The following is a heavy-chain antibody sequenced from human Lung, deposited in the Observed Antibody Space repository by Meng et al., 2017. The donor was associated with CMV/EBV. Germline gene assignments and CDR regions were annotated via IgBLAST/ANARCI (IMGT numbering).Heavy chain of an antibody. CDR2: ISGTSGTT. CDR1: GFTFGNYH. CDR3: AKDDDRRYYSMDV. V-gene: IGHV3-23*01. D-gene: IGHD1-1*01. Sequence: GEXXKISCAASGFTFGNYHMSWVRQAPGKGLEWVSTISGTSGTTYYADSVKGRFTISRDISTNTLYLQMNSLRDEDTALYYCAKDDDRRYYSMDVWGQGTTVTVSS. J-gene: IGHJ6*02.